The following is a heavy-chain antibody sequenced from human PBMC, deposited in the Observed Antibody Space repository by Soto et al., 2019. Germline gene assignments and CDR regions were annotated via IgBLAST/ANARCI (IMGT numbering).Heavy chain of an antibody. V-gene: IGHV1-46*01. J-gene: IGHJ2*01. D-gene: IGHD4-17*01. CDR1: GYTFTTYF. CDR3: ARGYGGNPRSYFDL. Sequence: GASVKVSCKASGYTFTTYFVHWVRRAPGQGLEWMGVVDPSGGSTSYAQKFQGRVTMTRDTSTSTVYMELSSLRSEDTAVYYCARGYGGNPRSYFDLWGRGTLVTVSS. CDR2: VDPSGGST.